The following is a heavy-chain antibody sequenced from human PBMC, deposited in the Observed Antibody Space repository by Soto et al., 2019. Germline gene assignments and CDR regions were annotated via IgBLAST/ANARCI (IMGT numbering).Heavy chain of an antibody. CDR2: FDPEDGET. CDR1: GYTLTDLA. D-gene: IGHD1-1*01. CDR3: ATRGTRWLQSPFDY. V-gene: IGHV1-24*01. Sequence: QVQVVQSGAEVKKPGASVKVSCKVSGYTLTDLAMHWVRQAPGKGLEWVGGFDPEDGETIYAQKFQGRVTMTEDTSTDAAYMELSSLRSEDKAVYYWATRGTRWLQSPFDYWGQGTLVTVSS. J-gene: IGHJ4*02.